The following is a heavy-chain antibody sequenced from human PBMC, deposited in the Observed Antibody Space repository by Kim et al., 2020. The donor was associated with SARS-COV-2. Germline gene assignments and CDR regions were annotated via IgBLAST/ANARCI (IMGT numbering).Heavy chain of an antibody. CDR2: ISYDGSHV. Sequence: GGSLRLSCAASGFTFSSHALHWVRQAPGKGLEWVALISYDGSHVLYPDSVKGRFIISRDNTKSMLYLQMNSLRPENTAVYCGMAEIGSRSFDHWGQGTL. D-gene: IGHD6-13*01. V-gene: IGHV3-30*04. CDR3: MAEIGSRSFDH. J-gene: IGHJ4*02. CDR1: GFTFSSHA.